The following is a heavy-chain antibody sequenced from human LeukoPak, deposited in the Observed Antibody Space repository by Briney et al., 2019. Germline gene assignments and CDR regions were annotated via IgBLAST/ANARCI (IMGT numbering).Heavy chain of an antibody. Sequence: TSVKVSCKASGYTFSNYAISWVRQAPGQGLEWMGGTIPISGTAHYAQKFQGRVTITADESTSTAYMELSSLRSEDTAVYYCARALYSGSYYYYYGMDVWGQGTTVTVSS. CDR1: GYTFSNYA. CDR3: ARALYSGSYYYYYGMDV. V-gene: IGHV1-69*13. D-gene: IGHD1-26*01. CDR2: TIPISGTA. J-gene: IGHJ6*02.